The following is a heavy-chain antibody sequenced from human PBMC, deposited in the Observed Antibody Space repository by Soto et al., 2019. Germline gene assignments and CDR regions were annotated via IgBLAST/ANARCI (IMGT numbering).Heavy chain of an antibody. CDR1: GFSLTTGRVG. J-gene: IGHJ4*02. CDR2: IHWNDDN. V-gene: IGHV2-5*01. D-gene: IGHD2-15*01. CDR3: THRLVGSGQGY. Sequence: QITLEETGPTLVKPTQTLTLTCTFSGFSLTTGRVGVGWIRQPPGKALEWLAVIHWNDDNHYSPSLKSRLTITKDTAKNQVVLTLTNMDPVDTATYYCTHRLVGSGQGYWGQGTLVTVSS.